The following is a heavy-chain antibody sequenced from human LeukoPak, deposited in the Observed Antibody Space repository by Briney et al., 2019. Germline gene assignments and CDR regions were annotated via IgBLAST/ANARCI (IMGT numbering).Heavy chain of an antibody. D-gene: IGHD5-24*01. J-gene: IGHJ3*02. CDR1: GGSVSSGSYY. CDR2: IYYSGST. Sequence: SETLSLTCTVSGGSVSSGSYYWSWIRQPPGKGLEWIGYIYYSGSTNYNPSLKSRVTISVDTSKNQFSLKLSSVTAADTAVYYCARATGDGYNSNDAFDIWGQGTMVTVSP. V-gene: IGHV4-61*01. CDR3: ARATGDGYNSNDAFDI.